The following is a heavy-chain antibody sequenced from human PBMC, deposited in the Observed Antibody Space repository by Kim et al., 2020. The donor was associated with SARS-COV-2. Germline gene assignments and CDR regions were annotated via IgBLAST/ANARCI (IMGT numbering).Heavy chain of an antibody. Sequence: ASVKVSCKASGYTFTSYDINWVRQATGQGLDWMGWMNPNSGNTGYARKFQGRVTMTRNTSISTAYMELSSLRSEDTAVYYCARGSSSYCSGGSCYLDYYYSGMDVWGQGTTVTVSS. CDR1: GYTFTSYD. D-gene: IGHD2-15*01. CDR2: MNPNSGNT. V-gene: IGHV1-8*01. J-gene: IGHJ6*02. CDR3: ARGSSSYCSGGSCYLDYYYSGMDV.